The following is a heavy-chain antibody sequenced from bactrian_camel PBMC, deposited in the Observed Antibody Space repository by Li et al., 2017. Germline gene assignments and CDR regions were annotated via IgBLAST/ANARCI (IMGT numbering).Heavy chain of an antibody. CDR3: ANAMSSLWDYDF. CDR2: INRDGMT. Sequence: HVQLVESGGGSVQAGGSLKLSCAVSPYIFTRCGLGWYRQAPGKEREFVSTINRDGMTNYTDSVKGRFTIARDDVKNTLYLQLNSLETEDMAIYYCANAMSSLWDYDFWGQGTQVTVS. D-gene: IGHD3*01. CDR1: PYIFTRCG. V-gene: IGHV3S53*01. J-gene: IGHJ4*01.